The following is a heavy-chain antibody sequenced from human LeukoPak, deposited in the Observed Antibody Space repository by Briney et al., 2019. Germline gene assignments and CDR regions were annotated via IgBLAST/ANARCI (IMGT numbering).Heavy chain of an antibody. CDR1: GFTFTAYY. D-gene: IGHD2/OR15-2a*01. CDR2: IDPNSGGT. CDR3: ARATTPGGYYYIY. J-gene: IGHJ4*02. Sequence: ASVKVSCKASGFTFTAYYMHWVRQAPGQGLEWRGWIDPNSGGTNYAQKFQDRVTMTRDTSISTVYMELSRLRSDDTAVYYCARATTPGGYYYIYWGQGTLVTVSS. V-gene: IGHV1-2*02.